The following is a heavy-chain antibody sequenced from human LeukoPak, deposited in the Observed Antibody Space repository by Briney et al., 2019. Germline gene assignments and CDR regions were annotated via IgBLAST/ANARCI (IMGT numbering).Heavy chain of an antibody. J-gene: IGHJ3*02. CDR2: IYSGGST. CDR3: ARVGLTADDAFDI. CDR1: GFTVSSNY. Sequence: PGGSLRLSCAASGFTVSSNYMSWVRQAPGKGLEWVSVIYSGGSTYYADSVKGRSTISRDNSKNTLYLQMNSLRAEDTAVYYRARVGLTADDAFDIWGQGTMVTVSS. D-gene: IGHD2-21*02. V-gene: IGHV3-53*01.